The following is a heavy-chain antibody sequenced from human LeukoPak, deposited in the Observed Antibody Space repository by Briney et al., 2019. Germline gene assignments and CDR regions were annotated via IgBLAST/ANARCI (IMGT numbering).Heavy chain of an antibody. CDR2: IYYSGST. D-gene: IGHD1-26*01. J-gene: IGHJ3*02. CDR3: ARMGSYSGSYFTFDI. Sequence: SETLSLTCTVYGGSISSSSYYWGWIRQPPGKGLEWIGSIYYSGSTYYNPSLKSRVTISVDTSKNQFSLKLSSVTAADTAVYYCARMGSYSGSYFTFDIWGQGTMVTVSS. CDR1: GGSISSSSYY. V-gene: IGHV4-39*01.